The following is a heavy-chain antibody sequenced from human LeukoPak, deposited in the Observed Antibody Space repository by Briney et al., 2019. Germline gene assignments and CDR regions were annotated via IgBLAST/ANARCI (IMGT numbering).Heavy chain of an antibody. CDR2: ISHTGRS. V-gene: IGHV4-59*01. Sequence: SETLSLRCSVSGGSISNYYWSWIRQSPAKGLEWIGYISHTGRSSYNPSLMSRVNISVDTSRDQFSLILTSVTAADTALYYGARGYSSSPLDAFDIWGHGTMVTVSS. CDR3: ARGYSSSPLDAFDI. D-gene: IGHD6-19*01. J-gene: IGHJ3*02. CDR1: GGSISNYY.